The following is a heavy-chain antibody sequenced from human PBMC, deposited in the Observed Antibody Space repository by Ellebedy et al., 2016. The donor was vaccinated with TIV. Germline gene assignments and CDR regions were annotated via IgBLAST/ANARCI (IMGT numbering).Heavy chain of an antibody. V-gene: IGHV4-4*07. J-gene: IGHJ6*03. CDR1: GGSISRYY. CDR3: ARDYGGPYYYYYMDV. CDR2: IHSSGGT. D-gene: IGHD4-23*01. Sequence: SETLSLXCTVSGGSISRYYWSWIRQPAGKGLEWIGRIHSSGGTTSNPSLKSRVTMSVDTSRNQFSLRLSSVTAADTAIYYCARDYGGPYYYYYMDVWGKGTTVTVSS.